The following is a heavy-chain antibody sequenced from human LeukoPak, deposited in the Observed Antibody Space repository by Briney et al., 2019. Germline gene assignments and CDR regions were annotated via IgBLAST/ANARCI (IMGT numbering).Heavy chain of an antibody. CDR3: ARGVDGYTFLNGRENYYFDY. Sequence: SETLSLTCTVSGGSISSGSYYWSWIRQPAGKGLEWIVRFYTSGSTNYNPSLKSRVTISVDTSKNQFSLKLNSVTAADTAVYSGARGVDGYTFLNGRENYYFDYWGQGTLVTVSS. CDR1: GGSISSGSYY. V-gene: IGHV4-61*02. J-gene: IGHJ4*02. CDR2: FYTSGST. D-gene: IGHD5-24*01.